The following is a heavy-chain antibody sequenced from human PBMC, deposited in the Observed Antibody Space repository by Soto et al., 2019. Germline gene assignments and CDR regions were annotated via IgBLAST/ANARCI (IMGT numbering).Heavy chain of an antibody. CDR3: ARHTPAISISDH. Sequence: QLQLQESGPGLVKPSETLSLTCTVSGGSISSSSYYWGWIRQPPGKGLEWIGSIYYRGSTYYNPSHKSRVTISADTSKNQFSLKLSSVTAADTAVYYCARHTPAISISDHWGQGTLVTVSS. J-gene: IGHJ4*02. V-gene: IGHV4-39*01. D-gene: IGHD2-15*01. CDR2: IYYRGST. CDR1: GGSISSSSYY.